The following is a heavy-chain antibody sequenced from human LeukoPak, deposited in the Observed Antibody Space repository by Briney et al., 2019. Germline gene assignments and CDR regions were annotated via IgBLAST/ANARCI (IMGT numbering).Heavy chain of an antibody. D-gene: IGHD2-15*01. CDR3: ARDRVAATLITIAFDI. CDR2: IYRSGST. Sequence: SETLSLTCTVSGYSISSGYYWGWIRQPPGKGLEWIGSIYRSGSTYYNPSLKSRVTISVDTSENQFSLKLSSVTAADTAVYYCARDRVAATLITIAFDIWGQGTMVTVSS. J-gene: IGHJ3*02. CDR1: GYSISSGYY. V-gene: IGHV4-38-2*02.